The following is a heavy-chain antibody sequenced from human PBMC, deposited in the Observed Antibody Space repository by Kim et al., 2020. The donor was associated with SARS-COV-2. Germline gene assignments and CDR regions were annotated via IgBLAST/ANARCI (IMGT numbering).Heavy chain of an antibody. CDR1: SGSISGDVHY. V-gene: IGHV4-31*03. J-gene: IGHJ4*02. CDR2: IFYSGST. D-gene: IGHD3-16*01. Sequence: SETLSLTCTVSSGSISGDVHYWSWIRHHPGKGLEWIGYIFYSGSTSYKPSLKSRVSISLDTSKNQFSLRLSSVTAADTAVYYCASDGGIWHGRPFDYWGQGTLVTVSS. CDR3: ASDGGIWHGRPFDY.